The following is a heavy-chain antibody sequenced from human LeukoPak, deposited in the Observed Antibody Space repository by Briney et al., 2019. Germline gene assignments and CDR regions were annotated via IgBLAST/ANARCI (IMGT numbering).Heavy chain of an antibody. CDR2: ISYDGSNK. J-gene: IGHJ4*02. CDR3: AKDLETYSNYVPFDY. V-gene: IGHV3-30-3*01. D-gene: IGHD4-11*01. Sequence: GRSLRLSCAASGFTFSSYAMHWVRQAPGKGLEWVAVISYDGSNKYYADSVKGRSTISRDNSKNTLYLQMNSLRAEDTAVYYCAKDLETYSNYVPFDYWGQGTLVTVSS. CDR1: GFTFSSYA.